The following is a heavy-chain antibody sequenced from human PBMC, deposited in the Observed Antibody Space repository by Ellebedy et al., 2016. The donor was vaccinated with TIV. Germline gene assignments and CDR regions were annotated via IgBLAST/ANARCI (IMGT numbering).Heavy chain of an antibody. CDR2: ISPSGGST. CDR1: GYTFSSYY. D-gene: IGHD6-19*01. Sequence: AASVKVSCNASGYTFSSYYMHWVRQAPGQGLAWMGIISPSGGSTTYAQNLQGRVTMTRDTYTTTVYMELNSLRSEDTAVYYCGRARSSGCLHTPDYWGQGTLVIVSS. CDR3: GRARSSGCLHTPDY. J-gene: IGHJ4*02. V-gene: IGHV1-46*04.